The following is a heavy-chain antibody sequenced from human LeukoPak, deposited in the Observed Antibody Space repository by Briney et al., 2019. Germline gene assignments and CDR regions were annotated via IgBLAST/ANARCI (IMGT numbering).Heavy chain of an antibody. CDR2: ISSTGNYI. V-gene: IGHV3-21*06. D-gene: IGHD6-19*01. CDR3: ARDQGKIAVARGDY. J-gene: IGHJ4*02. Sequence: GGSLRLSCAASGFTFSSSGMNWVRQAPGKGLEWVSSISSTGNYIYYTESMKGRFTISRDNAKNSLFLQMNSLRAEDTAVYYCARDQGKIAVARGDYWGQGTLVTVSS. CDR1: GFTFSSSG.